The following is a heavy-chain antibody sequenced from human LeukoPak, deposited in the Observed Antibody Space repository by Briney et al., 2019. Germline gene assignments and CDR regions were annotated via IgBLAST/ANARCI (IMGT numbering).Heavy chain of an antibody. CDR3: ARRTGRGSYSWFDP. CDR1: GGSISSYY. Sequence: PSETLSLTCTVSGGSISSYYWSWIRQPPGKGLEWIGYIYTSGSTNHNPSLKSRVTISVDTSKNQFSLKLSSVTAADTAVYYCARRTGRGSYSWFDPWGQGTLVTVSS. CDR2: IYTSGST. J-gene: IGHJ5*02. D-gene: IGHD1-26*01. V-gene: IGHV4-4*09.